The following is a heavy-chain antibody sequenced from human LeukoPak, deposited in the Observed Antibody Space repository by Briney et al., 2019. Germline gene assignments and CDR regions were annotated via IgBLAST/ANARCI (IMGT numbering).Heavy chain of an antibody. CDR2: IKQDGSEK. Sequence: PSETLSLTCTVSGGSVSSGSYYWSWVRQAPGKGLEWVANIKQDGSEKHYVDSVKGRFTISRDNVKNSLYLQMNSLRVEDTAVYYCASDKIVGATKFDYWGQGTLVTVSS. V-gene: IGHV3-7*01. CDR3: ASDKIVGATKFDY. D-gene: IGHD1-26*01. J-gene: IGHJ4*02. CDR1: GGSVSSGSYY.